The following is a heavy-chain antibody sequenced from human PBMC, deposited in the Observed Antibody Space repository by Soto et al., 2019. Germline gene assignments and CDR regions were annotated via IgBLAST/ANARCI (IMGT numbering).Heavy chain of an antibody. V-gene: IGHV3-21*01. CDR2: ISSSNTYI. CDR1: GFSFSIHS. D-gene: IGHD1-1*01. Sequence: PGGSLRLSCAASGFSFSIHSMTWVRHAPGKGLEWVSSISSSNTYICYAESVKGRFTISRDNAKNSLYLQMNSPRPEDTAVYYCAKDKGVFNWATSYFDYWGQGALVTVSS. CDR3: AKDKGVFNWATSYFDY. J-gene: IGHJ4*02.